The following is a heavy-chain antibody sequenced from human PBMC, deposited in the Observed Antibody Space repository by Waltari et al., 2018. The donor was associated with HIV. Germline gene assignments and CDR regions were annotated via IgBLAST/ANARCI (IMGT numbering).Heavy chain of an antibody. CDR1: GGSISSGSYY. CDR2: IYTSGST. V-gene: IGHV4-61*02. CDR3: ARAYYDFWSGTGSSGNWFDP. D-gene: IGHD3-3*01. J-gene: IGHJ5*02. Sequence: QVQLQESGPGLVKPSQTLSLTCTVSGGSISSGSYYWSWIRQPAGKGLELIGRIYTSGSTNDNPPLESRVTISVDTSRNQFSLKLRSVTAADTAVYYCARAYYDFWSGTGSSGNWFDPWGQGTLVTVSS.